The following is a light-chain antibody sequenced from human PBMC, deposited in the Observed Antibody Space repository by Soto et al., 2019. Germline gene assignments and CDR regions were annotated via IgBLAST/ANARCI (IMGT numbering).Light chain of an antibody. J-gene: IGKJ4*01. CDR1: QSISSY. Sequence: DIQMTQSPSSLSASIGDRVTITCRASQSISSYLNWYQHRPGKAPKLLIYAASSLQPGVPSRFSGGGSGTDFTLPISSLQPEDFATYYCQQSYSTRLTFGGGTKVEIK. CDR3: QQSYSTRLT. V-gene: IGKV1-39*01. CDR2: AAS.